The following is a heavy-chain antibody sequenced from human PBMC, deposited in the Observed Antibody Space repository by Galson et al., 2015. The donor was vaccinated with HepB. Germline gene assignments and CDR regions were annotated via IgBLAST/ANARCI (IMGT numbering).Heavy chain of an antibody. V-gene: IGHV4-59*01. D-gene: IGHD3-16*01. CDR2: IYYSGST. Sequence: SETLSLTCTVSGGSISSYYWSWIRQPPGKGLEWIGYIYYSGSTNYNPSLKSRVTISVDTSKNQFSLKLSSVTAADTAVYYCAGGRGGSSVWDYCYYGMDVWGQGTTVTVSS. CDR3: AGGRGGSSVWDYCYYGMDV. J-gene: IGHJ6*02. CDR1: GGSISSYY.